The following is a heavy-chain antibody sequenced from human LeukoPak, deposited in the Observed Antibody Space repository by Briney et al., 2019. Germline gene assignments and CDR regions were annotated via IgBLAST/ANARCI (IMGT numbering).Heavy chain of an antibody. CDR1: GFSFSLHA. Sequence: PGGSLRLSCAVSGFSFSLHAMGWVRQTSGKGLEWISAISGSGVNTYYADSVKGRLTISRDNSKNTLYLQMNSLRAEDTAVYYCAKGPLIEVAGTTWDYRGQGTLVTVSS. CDR3: AKGPLIEVAGTTWDY. D-gene: IGHD6-19*01. CDR2: ISGSGVNT. J-gene: IGHJ4*02. V-gene: IGHV3-23*01.